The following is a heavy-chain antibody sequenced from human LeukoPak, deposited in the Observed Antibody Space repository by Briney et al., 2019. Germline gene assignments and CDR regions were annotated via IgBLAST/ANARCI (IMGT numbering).Heavy chain of an antibody. D-gene: IGHD3-22*01. CDR3: ARDGGYYDSSGYATTLDY. CDR1: GYSISSGYY. V-gene: IGHV4-38-2*02. CDR2: IYHSGST. Sequence: SETLSLTCTVSGYSISSGYYWGWIRQPPGKGLEWIGSIYHSGSTYYNPSLKSRVTISVDTSKNQFSLKLSSVTAADTAVYYCARDGGYYDSSGYATTLDYWGQGTLVTVSS. J-gene: IGHJ4*02.